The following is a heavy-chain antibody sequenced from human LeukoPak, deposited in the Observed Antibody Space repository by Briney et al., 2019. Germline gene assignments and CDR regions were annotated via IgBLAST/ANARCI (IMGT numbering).Heavy chain of an antibody. D-gene: IGHD4-23*01. CDR3: AINSAGGTGYFDY. Sequence: EASVKVSCKVSGYTFSMFGISWVRQAPGQGLEWMGWITTYNDHTNYAQNFQGWVTMTRDTSISTAYMELSRLRSDDTAVYYCAINSAGGTGYFDYWGQGTLVTVSS. CDR2: ITTYNDHT. V-gene: IGHV1-18*04. J-gene: IGHJ4*02. CDR1: GYTFSMFG.